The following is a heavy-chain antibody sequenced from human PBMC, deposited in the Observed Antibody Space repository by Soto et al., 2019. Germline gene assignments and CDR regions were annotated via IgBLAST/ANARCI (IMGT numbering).Heavy chain of an antibody. CDR3: ARCIDIVATGGNAFDI. CDR2: IYYTGTT. D-gene: IGHD5-12*01. CDR1: GASISSGGYY. Sequence: SETLSLTCTVSGASISSGGYYWSWIRQHPGKGLEWIGYIYYTGTTYYNPSLQSRVIISLDTSKSQVSLKLNSVTAADTAVYYCARCIDIVATGGNAFDIWGQGTMVTVSS. V-gene: IGHV4-61*08. J-gene: IGHJ3*02.